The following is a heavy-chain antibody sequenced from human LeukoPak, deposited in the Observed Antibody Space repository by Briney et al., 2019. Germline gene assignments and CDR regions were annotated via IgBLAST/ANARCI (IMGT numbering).Heavy chain of an antibody. D-gene: IGHD2-15*01. CDR3: ARWGLLVGAANCFDP. V-gene: IGHV4-31*03. J-gene: IGHJ5*02. CDR1: GGSISSGGYY. Sequence: SQTLSLTCTVSGGSISSGGYYWSWIRQHPGKGLEWIGYIYYSGSTYYNPSLKSRVTISVDTSKNQFSLKLSSVTAADTAVYYCARWGLLVGAANCFDPWGQGTLVTVSS. CDR2: IYYSGST.